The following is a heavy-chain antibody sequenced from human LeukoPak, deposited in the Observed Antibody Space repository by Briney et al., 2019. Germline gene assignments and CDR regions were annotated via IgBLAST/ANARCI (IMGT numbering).Heavy chain of an antibody. Sequence: GGSLRLSCAASGFTFSSYGMHWVRQAPGKGLEWVAFIRYDGSNKYYADSVKGRFTISRDNSKNTLYLQMNSLRAEDTAVYYCANRGSGSSPYYFDYWGQGTLVTVSS. CDR3: ANRGSGSSPYYFDY. V-gene: IGHV3-30*02. D-gene: IGHD3-10*01. CDR2: IRYDGSNK. J-gene: IGHJ4*02. CDR1: GFTFSSYG.